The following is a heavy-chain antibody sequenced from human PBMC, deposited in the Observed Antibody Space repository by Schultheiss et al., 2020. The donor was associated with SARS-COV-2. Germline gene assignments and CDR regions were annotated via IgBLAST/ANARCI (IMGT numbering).Heavy chain of an antibody. D-gene: IGHD3-10*01. V-gene: IGHV4-59*05. CDR1: GDSISSYY. CDR2: IYYSGST. CDR3: ARLGSDYYGSGSYYELDNWFDP. Sequence: SETLSLTCTVSGDSISSYYWSWIRQPAGKGLEWIGSIYYSGSTYYNPSLKSRVTISVDTSKNQFSLKLSSVTAADTAVYYCARLGSDYYGSGSYYELDNWFDPWGQGTLVTVSS. J-gene: IGHJ5*02.